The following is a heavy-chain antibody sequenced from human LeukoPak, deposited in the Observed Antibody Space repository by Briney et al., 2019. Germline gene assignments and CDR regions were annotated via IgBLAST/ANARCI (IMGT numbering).Heavy chain of an antibody. CDR2: ISYDGSNK. CDR3: ARDGDTVLTRGYYYYMDV. Sequence: GGSLRLSCAASGFTFSSYGMHWVRQAPGKGLEWVAVISYDGSNKYYADSVKGRFTISRDNAKKSLSLQMNSLRAEDTAVYYCARDGDTVLTRGYYYYMDVWGKGTTLTVSS. J-gene: IGHJ6*03. D-gene: IGHD4-23*01. CDR1: GFTFSSYG. V-gene: IGHV3-30*03.